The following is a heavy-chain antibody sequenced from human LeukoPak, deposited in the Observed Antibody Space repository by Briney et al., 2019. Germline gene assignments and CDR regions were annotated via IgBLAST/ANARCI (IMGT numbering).Heavy chain of an antibody. V-gene: IGHV1-69*04. CDR2: IITILGIA. CDR1: GCTFRSYA. D-gene: IGHD3-22*01. CDR3: ARDPRDYDSSVEFDP. Sequence: SVKVSCKPSGCTFRSYAISWVRQPPGQGLEWMGRIITILGIANYAQKFQGRVTITADRSTSTAYMELSSLRSEDTAVYYCARDPRDYDSSVEFDPWGQGTLVTVSS. J-gene: IGHJ5*02.